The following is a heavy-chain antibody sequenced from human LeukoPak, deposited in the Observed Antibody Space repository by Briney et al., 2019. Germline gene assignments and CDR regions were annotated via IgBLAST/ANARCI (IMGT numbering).Heavy chain of an antibody. CDR1: GFPFSDFS. J-gene: IGHJ4*02. V-gene: IGHV3-23*01. CDR2: TNSGGATT. CDR3: AKQSYARSLGE. Sequence: GGSLRLSCATSGFPFSDFSMSWVRQAPGKGLKWISTTNSGGATTDYAESVKGRFTISRDNSKNILYLQMSSLRVEDTAMYYCAKQSYARSLGEGGPGTLVTVSS. D-gene: IGHD2-8*01.